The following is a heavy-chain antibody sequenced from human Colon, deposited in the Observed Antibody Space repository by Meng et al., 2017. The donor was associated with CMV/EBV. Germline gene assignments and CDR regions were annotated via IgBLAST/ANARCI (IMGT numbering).Heavy chain of an antibody. CDR3: ARGGGHCSSTSCYDY. Sequence: SGDTSHGFGIIWGRQGPGHGLAWMGGIIPIFGTANYAQKFQGRVTITTDESTGTAYMELSSLRSEDTAVYYCARGGGHCSSTSCYDYWGQGALVTVS. CDR2: IIPIFGTA. CDR1: GDTSHGFG. V-gene: IGHV1-69*05. J-gene: IGHJ4*02. D-gene: IGHD2-2*01.